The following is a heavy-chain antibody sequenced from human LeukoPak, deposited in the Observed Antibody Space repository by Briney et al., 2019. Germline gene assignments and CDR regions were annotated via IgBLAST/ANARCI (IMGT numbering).Heavy chain of an antibody. CDR1: GYTFTSYY. CDR3: ARDSLVAAAGREVRYNWFDP. CDR2: INPSGGST. V-gene: IGHV1-46*01. J-gene: IGHJ5*02. D-gene: IGHD6-13*01. Sequence: ASVKVSCKASGYTFTSYYMHWVRQAPGQGLEWMGIINPSGGSTSYAQRFQGRVTMTRDTSTGTVYMELSSLRSEDTAVYYCARDSLVAAAGREVRYNWFDPWGQGTLVTVSS.